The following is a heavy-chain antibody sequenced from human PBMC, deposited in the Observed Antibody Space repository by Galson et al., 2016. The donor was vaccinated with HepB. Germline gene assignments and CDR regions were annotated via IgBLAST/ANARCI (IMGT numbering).Heavy chain of an antibody. V-gene: IGHV3-66*01. CDR1: GFSVSTSY. CDR3: ARSGDLSSGYSAYGMDV. J-gene: IGHJ6*02. Sequence: SLRLSCAATGFSVSTSYMTWVRQAPGGGLEWVSVLYNTGTKYYADSVQGRFTISRENSKNTLYLQMNSLRGEDTAVYYCARSGDLSSGYSAYGMDVWGQGTTVTVSS. CDR2: LYNTGTK. D-gene: IGHD3-3*01.